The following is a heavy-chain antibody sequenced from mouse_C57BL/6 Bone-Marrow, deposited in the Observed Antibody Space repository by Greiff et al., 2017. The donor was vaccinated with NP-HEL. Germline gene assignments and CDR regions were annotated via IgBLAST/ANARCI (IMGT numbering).Heavy chain of an antibody. V-gene: IGHV5-17*01. CDR3: ARDYGKPPFAY. CDR2: ISSGSSTI. Sequence: DVQLVESGGGLVKPGGSLKLSCAASGFTFSDYGMHWVRQAPEKGLEWVAYISSGSSTIYYADTVKGRFTISRDNAKNTLFLQMTSLRSEDTAMYYCARDYGKPPFAYWGQGTLVTVSA. D-gene: IGHD2-1*01. J-gene: IGHJ3*01. CDR1: GFTFSDYG.